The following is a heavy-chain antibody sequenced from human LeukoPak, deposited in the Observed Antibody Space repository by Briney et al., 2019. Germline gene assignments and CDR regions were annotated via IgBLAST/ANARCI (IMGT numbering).Heavy chain of an antibody. Sequence: ASVKVSCKASGYTFTSYGINWVRQAPGQGLEWMGWISAYNGNTNYAQKLQGRVTMTTDTSTGTAYMELRSLGSDDTAVYYCARTPTRDYYDSSGYNTYWGQGTLVTVSS. J-gene: IGHJ4*02. CDR2: ISAYNGNT. V-gene: IGHV1-18*01. CDR1: GYTFTSYG. CDR3: ARTPTRDYYDSSGYNTY. D-gene: IGHD3-22*01.